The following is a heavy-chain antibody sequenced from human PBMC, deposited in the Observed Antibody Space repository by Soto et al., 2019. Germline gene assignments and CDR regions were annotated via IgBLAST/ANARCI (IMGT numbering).Heavy chain of an antibody. CDR2: IHSSSRYI. CDR1: GFSFSTYS. V-gene: IGHV3-21*01. J-gene: IGHJ3*02. Sequence: EVQLVESGGGQVKPGGSLRLSCAASGFSFSTYSMNWVRQAPGKGLDWVSSIHSSSRYIYYADSVKGQFTISRDNAKNSLCLQMGSLRAEDTAVYYCARGSQNFWMREDAFDIWGQGTMVSVSS. CDR3: ARGSQNFWMREDAFDI. D-gene: IGHD3-3*01.